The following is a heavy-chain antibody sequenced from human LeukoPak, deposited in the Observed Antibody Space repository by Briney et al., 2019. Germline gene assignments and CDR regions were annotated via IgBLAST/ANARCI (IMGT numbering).Heavy chain of an antibody. CDR1: GFTFSTYA. J-gene: IGHJ4*02. D-gene: IGHD1-1*01. Sequence: GGSLRLSCAASGFTFSTYAMHWVRKAPGKELDWVADISYDGSSRSYADSVRGRFIISRDNSKSTLYVEMNSLRAEDTAVYYCARLVGWNYDYWGQGTLVTVSS. CDR3: ARLVGWNYDY. CDR2: ISYDGSSR. V-gene: IGHV3-30-3*01.